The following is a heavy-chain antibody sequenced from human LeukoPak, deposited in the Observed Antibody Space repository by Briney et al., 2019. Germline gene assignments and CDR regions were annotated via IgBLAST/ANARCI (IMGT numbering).Heavy chain of an antibody. CDR3: AREGGSYYDLQLNYYYMDV. V-gene: IGHV4-39*02. D-gene: IGHD3-3*01. CDR2: IFYSGIS. CDR1: GGSMNNIYY. Sequence: PSETLSLTCNVSGGSMNNIYYWGWIRQPPGKGLEWIGNIFYSGISYYNPSLRSRVTIAIDTSKSQFSLKLTSVTAADMAVYYCAREGGSYYDLQLNYYYMDVWGKGTTVTVSS. J-gene: IGHJ6*03.